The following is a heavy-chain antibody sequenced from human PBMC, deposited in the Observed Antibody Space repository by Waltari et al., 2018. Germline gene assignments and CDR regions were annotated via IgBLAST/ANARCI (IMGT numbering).Heavy chain of an antibody. CDR2: MDPSDSYT. D-gene: IGHD6-19*01. V-gene: IGHV5-10-1*03. J-gene: IGHJ4*02. Sequence: EVQLVQSGAEVKKPGESLRISCKGSGYSFTSYWISWVRKMPGKGLEWMGSMDPSDSYTNSSPSFQGHVTISADKSLSTAYLQWSSLKASDTAMYYCARQGAIAVAGYSIDYWGQGTLVTVSS. CDR1: GYSFTSYW. CDR3: ARQGAIAVAGYSIDY.